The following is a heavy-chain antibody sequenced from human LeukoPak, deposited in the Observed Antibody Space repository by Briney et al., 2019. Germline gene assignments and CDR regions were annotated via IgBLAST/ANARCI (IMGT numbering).Heavy chain of an antibody. Sequence: ASVKVSCKASGGTFSSFAISWVRQAPGQGLEWMGWINPNSGGTNYAQKFQGRVTMTRDTSISTAYMELSRLRSDDTAVYYCARGLWFGASMDVWGKGTTVTVSS. V-gene: IGHV1-2*02. CDR2: INPNSGGT. D-gene: IGHD3-10*01. J-gene: IGHJ6*03. CDR1: GGTFSSFA. CDR3: ARGLWFGASMDV.